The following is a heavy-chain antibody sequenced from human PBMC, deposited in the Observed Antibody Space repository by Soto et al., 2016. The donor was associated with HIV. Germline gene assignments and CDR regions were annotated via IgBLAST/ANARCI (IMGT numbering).Heavy chain of an antibody. D-gene: IGHD5-12*01. CDR3: ARGHLVPTMGRGSYFYYYMDV. Sequence: QVQLVQSGAEVKKPGSSVKVSCKASGATFNTYAITWVRQAPGQGLEWTGGIIPIFGTANYAQKFQGRVTITADESTSTAYMDLSSLTSEDTAVYYCARGHLVPTMGRGSYFYYYMDVWGKGTTVTVSS. CDR2: IIPIFGTA. V-gene: IGHV1-69*12. J-gene: IGHJ6*03. CDR1: GATFNTYA.